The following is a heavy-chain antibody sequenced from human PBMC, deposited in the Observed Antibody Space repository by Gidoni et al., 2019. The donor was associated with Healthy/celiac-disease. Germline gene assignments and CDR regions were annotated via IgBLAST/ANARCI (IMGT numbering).Heavy chain of an antibody. Sequence: QVQLVQSGAEVKKPGASVKVSCKASGYTFTVYYMHWVRQAPGQGLEWMGWINPNSGGTNYAQKFQGRVTMTRDTSISTAYMELSRLRSDDTAVYYCARDPTIWQQLLYYFDYWGQGTLVTVSS. D-gene: IGHD6-13*01. J-gene: IGHJ4*02. CDR2: INPNSGGT. CDR3: ARDPTIWQQLLYYFDY. V-gene: IGHV1-2*02. CDR1: GYTFTVYY.